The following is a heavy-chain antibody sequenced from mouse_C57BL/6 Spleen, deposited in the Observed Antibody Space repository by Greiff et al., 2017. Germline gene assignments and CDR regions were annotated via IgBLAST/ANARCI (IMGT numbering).Heavy chain of an antibody. CDR2: MDPENGDT. CDR3: TLYGYDVAY. V-gene: IGHV14-4*01. D-gene: IGHD2-2*01. Sequence: EVQLQQSGAELVRPGASVKLSCTASGFNIKDDYMHWVKQRPEQGLEWIGWMDPENGDTEYASKFQGKATITADTSSNTAYLQLSSLTSEDTAVYYCTLYGYDVAYWGQGTLVTVSA. J-gene: IGHJ3*01. CDR1: GFNIKDDY.